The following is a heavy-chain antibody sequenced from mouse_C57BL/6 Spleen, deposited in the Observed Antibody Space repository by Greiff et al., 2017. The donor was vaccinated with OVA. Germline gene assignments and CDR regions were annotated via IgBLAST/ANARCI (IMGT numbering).Heavy chain of an antibody. CDR1: GYSITSGYY. Sequence: EVQLVESGPGLVKPSQSLSLTCSVTGYSITSGYYWNWIRQFPGNKLEWMGYISYDGSNNYNPSLKNRISITRDTSKNQFFLKLNSVTTEDTATYYCARAYDYYAMDYWGQGTSVTVSS. V-gene: IGHV3-6*01. J-gene: IGHJ4*01. D-gene: IGHD6-5*01. CDR2: ISYDGSN. CDR3: ARAYDYYAMDY.